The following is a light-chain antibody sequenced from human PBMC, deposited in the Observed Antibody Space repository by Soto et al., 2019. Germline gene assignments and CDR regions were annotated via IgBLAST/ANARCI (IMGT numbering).Light chain of an antibody. CDR1: QSVSSN. J-gene: IGKJ5*01. CDR3: QQYNNWPPIT. V-gene: IGKV3-15*01. CDR2: GAS. Sequence: EIVMXQXPXTLSVSPGERATLSCRASQSVSSNLAWYQQKPGQAPRLLIYGASTRATGIPARFSGSGSGTEFTLTISSLQSEDFAVYYCQQYNNWPPITFGQGTRLEIK.